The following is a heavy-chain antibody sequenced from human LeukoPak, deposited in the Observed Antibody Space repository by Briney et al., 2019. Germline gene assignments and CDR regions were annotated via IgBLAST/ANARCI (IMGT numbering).Heavy chain of an antibody. V-gene: IGHV3-23*01. CDR3: ATHRHSSSWYAEPDLVN. D-gene: IGHD6-13*01. J-gene: IGHJ1*01. Sequence: PGGSLRLSCAASGFTFSSYAMSWVRQAPGKGLEWVPAISGSGGSTYYADSVKGRFTISRDNSKNTLYLQMNSLRAEDTAVYYCATHRHSSSWYAEPDLVNWGQGTLVTVSS. CDR1: GFTFSSYA. CDR2: ISGSGGST.